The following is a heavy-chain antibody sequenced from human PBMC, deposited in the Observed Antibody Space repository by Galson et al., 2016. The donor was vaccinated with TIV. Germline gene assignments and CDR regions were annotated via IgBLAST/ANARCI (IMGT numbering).Heavy chain of an antibody. Sequence: GAEVKKPGESLKISCQSSGYKFNSYWIGWVRQMPGKGPEWMGIIYPGDSDSRKSPSFQGQVTMSVDKSINTAYLQLSSLKASATAMYYCARQSENAYDVWGQGTLVTVSS. CDR2: IYPGDSDS. CDR3: ARQSENAYDV. V-gene: IGHV5-51*01. CDR1: GYKFNSYW. J-gene: IGHJ3*01.